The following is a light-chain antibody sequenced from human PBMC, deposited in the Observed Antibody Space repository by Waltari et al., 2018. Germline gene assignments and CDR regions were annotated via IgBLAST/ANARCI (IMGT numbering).Light chain of an antibody. Sequence: EIVLTQSPGTLALSPGERATLSCRASQSVSSSYLAWYRQKPGQAPRLLIYGAASRATGIPDRFSGSGSGTDFTLTISRLEPEDFAVYYCQQYPFGQGTKVEIK. J-gene: IGKJ1*01. CDR1: QSVSSSY. CDR3: QQYP. V-gene: IGKV3-20*01. CDR2: GAA.